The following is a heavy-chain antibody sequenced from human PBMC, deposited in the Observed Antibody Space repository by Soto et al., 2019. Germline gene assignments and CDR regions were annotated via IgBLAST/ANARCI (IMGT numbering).Heavy chain of an antibody. Sequence: QVQLVQSGAEVKKPGASVKVSCKASGYTFTSYDINWVRQATGQGLEWMGWMNPNSGNTGYAQKFQGRVTMTRNTSISTAYLELSSLRSEDTAVYYCARGEYSSGWYSYDYWGQGTLVTVSS. D-gene: IGHD6-19*01. CDR3: ARGEYSSGWYSYDY. J-gene: IGHJ4*02. CDR2: MNPNSGNT. V-gene: IGHV1-8*01. CDR1: GYTFTSYD.